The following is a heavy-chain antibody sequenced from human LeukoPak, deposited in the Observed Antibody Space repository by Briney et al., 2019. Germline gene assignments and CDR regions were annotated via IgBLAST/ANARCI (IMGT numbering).Heavy chain of an antibody. CDR1: GFTVSSNY. J-gene: IGHJ4*02. Sequence: PGGSLRLSCAASGFTVSSNYMSWVRQAPGKGLEWVSVIYSGGSTYYADSVKGRSTISRDNSKNTLYPQMNSLRAEDTAVYYCARPKDDSSGYYDYWGQGTLVTVSS. D-gene: IGHD3-22*01. CDR3: ARPKDDSSGYYDY. V-gene: IGHV3-53*01. CDR2: IYSGGST.